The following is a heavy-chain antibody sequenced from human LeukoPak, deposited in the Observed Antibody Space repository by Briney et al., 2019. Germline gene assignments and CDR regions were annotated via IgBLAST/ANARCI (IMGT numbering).Heavy chain of an antibody. Sequence: GGSLRLSCAASGFTISSYWMSWVRQAPGKGLEWVANVNQDGSEKYYVDSVKGRFTISRDNAKNSLYLQMNSLRAEDTAVYYCAREWYFIISYWGQGALVTVSS. V-gene: IGHV3-7*04. CDR1: GFTISSYW. CDR2: VNQDGSEK. J-gene: IGHJ4*02. D-gene: IGHD6-13*01. CDR3: AREWYFIISY.